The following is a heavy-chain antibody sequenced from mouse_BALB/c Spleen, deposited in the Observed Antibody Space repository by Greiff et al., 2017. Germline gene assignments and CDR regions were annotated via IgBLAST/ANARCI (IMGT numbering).Heavy chain of an antibody. J-gene: IGHJ2*01. V-gene: IGHV1-9*01. CDR2: ILPGSGST. Sequence: QVQLQQSGAELMKPGASVKISCKATGYTFSSYWIEWVKQRPGHGLEWIGEILPGSGSTNYNEKFKGKATFTADTSSNTAYMQLSSLTSEDSAVYYCARGGAYYGNYEGYWGQGTTLTVSS. D-gene: IGHD2-10*01. CDR3: ARGGAYYGNYEGY. CDR1: GYTFSSYW.